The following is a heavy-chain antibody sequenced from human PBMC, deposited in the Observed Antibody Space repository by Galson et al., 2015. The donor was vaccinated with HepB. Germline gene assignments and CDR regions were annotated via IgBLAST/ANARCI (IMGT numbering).Heavy chain of an antibody. D-gene: IGHD1-26*01. Sequence: SETLSLTCAVSGDSISINNWWTWVRQPPGEGLEWIGEIHHSGSTNYNPSLKSRVTVSVDKSKNQFSLNLSSVTAADTATYYCATWVGRDAHQFHDYWGQGTLVTVSS. V-gene: IGHV4-4*02. CDR1: GDSISINNW. CDR2: IHHSGST. J-gene: IGHJ4*02. CDR3: ATWVGRDAHQFHDY.